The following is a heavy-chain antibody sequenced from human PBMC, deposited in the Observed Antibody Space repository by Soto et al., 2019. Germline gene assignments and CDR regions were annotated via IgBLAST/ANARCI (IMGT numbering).Heavy chain of an antibody. CDR2: IIPIFGTA. V-gene: IGHV1-69*01. CDR3: ARDKVGYYDCSGYYRVSVPPDYYYGVDV. J-gene: IGHJ6*01. D-gene: IGHD3-22*01. CDR1: GGTFSSYA. Sequence: QVQLVQSGAEVKKHGSSVKVSCKASGGTFSSYAISWVRQAPGQGLEWMGGIIPIFGTANYEQKFQGRVTITADESTSIAYMELSSLISEDTAVYCSARDKVGYYDCSGYYRVSVPPDYYYGVDVRGQGTTFTVPS.